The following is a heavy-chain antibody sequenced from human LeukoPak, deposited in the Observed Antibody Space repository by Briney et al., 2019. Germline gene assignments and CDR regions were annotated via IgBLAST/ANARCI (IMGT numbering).Heavy chain of an antibody. CDR1: GFAFSAYW. CDR3: VRDLILVWTPGDDFDF. CDR2: INEDATTI. Sequence: GGSPRLSCAAPGFAFSAYWMHWVRQAPGKGLEWVSRINEDATTITYADSVKGRFIISRDNSKKSLYLQMNNLRAEDTAVYYCVRDLILVWTPGDDFDFWGQGTLVIVSS. V-gene: IGHV3-74*01. D-gene: IGHD3-16*01. J-gene: IGHJ4*02.